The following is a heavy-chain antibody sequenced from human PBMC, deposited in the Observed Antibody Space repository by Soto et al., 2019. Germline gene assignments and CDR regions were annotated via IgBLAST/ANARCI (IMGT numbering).Heavy chain of an antibody. V-gene: IGHV3-30*18. CDR3: VKGLVREPAYFDY. CDR1: GFTFSAFA. J-gene: IGHJ4*02. CDR2: ISYDGRNE. D-gene: IGHD3-10*01. Sequence: GSLRLSCTVSGFTFSAFAMYWVRQAPGKGLEWVALISYDGRNEDYAESVRGRFTISRDNSKNTLYLDMNSLSAEDSAVYFCVKGLVREPAYFDYWGQGTLVTVSS.